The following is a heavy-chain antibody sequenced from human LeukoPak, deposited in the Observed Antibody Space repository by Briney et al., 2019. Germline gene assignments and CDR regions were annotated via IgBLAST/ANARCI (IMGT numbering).Heavy chain of an antibody. D-gene: IGHD5-12*01. CDR2: INPNSGGT. V-gene: IGHV1-2*02. CDR3: ARYPLYDSGYGVDY. J-gene: IGHJ4*02. CDR1: GYTFTGYY. Sequence: ASVKVSCKASGYTFTGYYMHWVRQAPGQGLEWMGWINPNSGGTNYAQKFQGRVTMTRDTSISTAYMELSRLRSDDTAVYYCARYPLYDSGYGVDYWGQGTLVTVSS.